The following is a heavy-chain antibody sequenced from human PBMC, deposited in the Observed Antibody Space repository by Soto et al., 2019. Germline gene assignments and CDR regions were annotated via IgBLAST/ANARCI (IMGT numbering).Heavy chain of an antibody. CDR3: TRRVRSTGLLDY. CDR2: VYYTGST. CDR1: GNPISGTSSF. V-gene: IGHV4-39*01. J-gene: IGHJ4*02. D-gene: IGHD4-4*01. Sequence: QLQLRESGPGLVKPSETLSLTCTVSGNPISGTSSFWAWIRQPPGKNLEWIGSVYYTGSTYYNSSLKSRVSISIDTSKNQFSLSLNSVTAADTAVYYCTRRVRSTGLLDYWGQGALVTVSS.